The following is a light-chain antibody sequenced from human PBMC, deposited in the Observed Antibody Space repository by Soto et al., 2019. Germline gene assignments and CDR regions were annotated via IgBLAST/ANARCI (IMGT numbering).Light chain of an antibody. CDR2: EVS. Sequence: QSVLTQPASVSGSPGQSITISCTGTSSDVGGYNYVSWYQQHPGKAPQLMIYEVSNRPSGVSNRFSGYKSGNTASLTISGLQADDEADYYGRSYTSSSSVVFGGGTKLTVL. V-gene: IGLV2-14*01. CDR3: RSYTSSSSVV. J-gene: IGLJ2*01. CDR1: SSDVGGYNY.